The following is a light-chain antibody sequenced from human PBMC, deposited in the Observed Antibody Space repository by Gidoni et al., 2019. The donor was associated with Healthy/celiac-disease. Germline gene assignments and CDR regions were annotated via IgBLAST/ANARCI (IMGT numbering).Light chain of an antibody. CDR3: QQYNNWPPIT. J-gene: IGKJ5*01. CDR1: QSVSSN. CDR2: GAS. V-gene: IGKV3D-15*01. Sequence: EIVMTQSPATLSVSPGERATPACRASQSVSSNLAWYQQKPGQAPRHLIYGASTRATGIPARFSGSGSGTEFTLTISSLQSEDFAVYYCQQYNNWPPITFGQGTRLEIK.